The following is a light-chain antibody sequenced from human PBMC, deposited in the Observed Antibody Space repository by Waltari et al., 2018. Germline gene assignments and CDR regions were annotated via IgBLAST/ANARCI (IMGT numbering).Light chain of an antibody. J-gene: IGKJ4*01. CDR1: QSISHW. CDR2: KGS. CDR3: QRYDDYPAT. Sequence: DIQMTQSPSTLSASVGDRVTITCRPSQSISHWLAWYQQKPGKAPNFLRSKGSSLEKEVPSRFSGSGSGTEVTFTITNLEPDDFSTFYCQRYDDYPATFGGGTKVEIK. V-gene: IGKV1-5*03.